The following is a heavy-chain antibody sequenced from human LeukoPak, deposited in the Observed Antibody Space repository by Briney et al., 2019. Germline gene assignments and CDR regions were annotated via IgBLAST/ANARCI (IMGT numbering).Heavy chain of an antibody. CDR2: ISSSSSTI. CDR1: GFTFSSYS. V-gene: IGHV3-48*01. J-gene: IGHJ4*02. Sequence: GGSLRLSCAASGFTFSSYSMNWVRQAPGKGLEWVSYISSSSSTIYYADSMKGRFTISRDNAKNSLYLQMNSLRAEDTAVYYCARDLPDLYSSGWTSFDYWGQGTLVTVSS. CDR3: ARDLPDLYSSGWTSFDY. D-gene: IGHD6-19*01.